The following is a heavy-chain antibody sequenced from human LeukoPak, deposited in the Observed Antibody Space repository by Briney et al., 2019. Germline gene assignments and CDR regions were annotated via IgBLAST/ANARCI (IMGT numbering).Heavy chain of an antibody. J-gene: IGHJ4*02. CDR3: ARDLPKRVGATLSAGIDY. Sequence: GGSLRLSCAASGFTFSSYSMSWVRQAPGKGLEWVSSISSSSSCIYYADSATRRLTISRDNAKNSLYLQMNSLRAEDTAVDYCARDLPKRVGATLSAGIDYWGQGTLVTVSS. D-gene: IGHD1-26*01. V-gene: IGHV3-21*01. CDR1: GFTFSSYS. CDR2: ISSSSSCI.